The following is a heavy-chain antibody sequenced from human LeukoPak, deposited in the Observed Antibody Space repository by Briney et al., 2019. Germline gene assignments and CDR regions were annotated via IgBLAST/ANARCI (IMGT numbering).Heavy chain of an antibody. D-gene: IGHD6-13*01. CDR3: ARGGAAAAFDY. V-gene: IGHV3-74*03. J-gene: IGHJ4*02. CDR1: GFTFSTFW. Sequence: GGSLRLSCAASGFTFSTFWMYWVRQAPGKGLVWVSHINSDGSSTTYADSVKGRFTISRDNAKNTLYLQMNSLRAEDTAVYYCARGGAAAAFDYWGQGTLLAVFS. CDR2: INSDGSST.